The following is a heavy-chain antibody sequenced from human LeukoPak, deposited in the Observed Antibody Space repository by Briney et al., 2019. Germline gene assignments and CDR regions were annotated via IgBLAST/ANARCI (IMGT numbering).Heavy chain of an antibody. CDR1: GFTFSDFA. D-gene: IGHD3-22*01. CDR3: AKGGADYFDTYGYNNYFDS. Sequence: PGGSLRLSCAASGFTFSDFAMSWVRQAPGKGLEWVSSISPSVGSTFYAKSVQGRFTISRASSRNTLYLQMNRLRADDTAVYYCAKGGADYFDTYGYNNYFDSWGQGTLVTVSS. V-gene: IGHV3-23*01. J-gene: IGHJ4*02. CDR2: ISPSVGST.